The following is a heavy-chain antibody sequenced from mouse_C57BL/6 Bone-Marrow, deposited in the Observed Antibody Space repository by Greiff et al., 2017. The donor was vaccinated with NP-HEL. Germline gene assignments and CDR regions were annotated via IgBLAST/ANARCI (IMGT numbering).Heavy chain of an antibody. CDR1: GYTFTSYW. D-gene: IGHD1-1*01. J-gene: IGHJ2*01. Sequence: QVQLQQPGAELVRPGSSVKLSCKASGYTFTSYWMHWVKQRPIQGLEWIGNIDPSDSETHYTQKFKDKATLTVDKSSSTAYMQLSSLTSEDSAVYYCARSTSITTVVHFDYWGQGTTLTVSS. V-gene: IGHV1-52*01. CDR3: ARSTSITTVVHFDY. CDR2: IDPSDSET.